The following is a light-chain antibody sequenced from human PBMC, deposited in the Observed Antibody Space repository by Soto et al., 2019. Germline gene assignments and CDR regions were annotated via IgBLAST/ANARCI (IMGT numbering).Light chain of an antibody. Sequence: EIVLTQSPGTLSLSPGESAALSCRASQSISNNFLAWYQRKPGQAPRLLIYGASYRATDIPYRFSGSGAGTDLTLTITRLEPDDIAVYYCQQYGGSPPTFGQGTTVEVK. CDR3: QQYGGSPPT. CDR1: QSISNNF. V-gene: IGKV3-20*01. CDR2: GAS. J-gene: IGKJ1*01.